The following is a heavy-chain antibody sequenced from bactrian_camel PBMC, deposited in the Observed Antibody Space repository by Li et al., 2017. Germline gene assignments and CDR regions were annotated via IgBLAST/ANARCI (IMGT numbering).Heavy chain of an antibody. CDR2: TSTGGSTT. V-gene: IGHV3S40*01. Sequence: DVQLVESGGGLVQPGGSLRLSCVASGFTFRNYDISWVRQAPGKGLKRVSVTSTGGSTTYYLDSVKGRFTGSRDNAKNTLYLQLNSLKTEDTAMYYCANWGSNWGQGTQVTVS. CDR1: GFTFRNYD. J-gene: IGHJ4*01. CDR3: ANWGSN. D-gene: IGHD5*01.